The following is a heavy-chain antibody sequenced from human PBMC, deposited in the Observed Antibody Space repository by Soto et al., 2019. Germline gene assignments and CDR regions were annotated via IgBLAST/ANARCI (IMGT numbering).Heavy chain of an antibody. CDR3: ARGGTPLDY. D-gene: IGHD3-16*01. CDR2: INPSGGNT. Sequence: ASVKVSCKASGYTFTNYYMHWVRQAPGQGLEWMGIINPSGGNTSYAQKFQGRVTMTTDTSTSTVYMEVRSLRFDDTAVYYCARGGTPLDYWGQGTLVTAPQ. CDR1: GYTFTNYY. V-gene: IGHV1-46*01. J-gene: IGHJ4*02.